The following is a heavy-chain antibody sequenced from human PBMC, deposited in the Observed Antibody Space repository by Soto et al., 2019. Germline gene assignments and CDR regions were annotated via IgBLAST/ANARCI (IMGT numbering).Heavy chain of an antibody. CDR3: ARRHYGSGSYYKGYYGMDV. CDR1: GGSISSGGYY. V-gene: IGHV4-31*03. D-gene: IGHD3-10*01. J-gene: IGHJ6*02. CDR2: IYYSGST. Sequence: SETLSLTCTVSGGSISSGGYYWSWIRQHPGKGLEWIGYIYYSGSTNYNPSLKSRVTISVDTSKNQFSLKLSSVTAADTAVYYCARRHYGSGSYYKGYYGMDVWGQGTTVTVSS.